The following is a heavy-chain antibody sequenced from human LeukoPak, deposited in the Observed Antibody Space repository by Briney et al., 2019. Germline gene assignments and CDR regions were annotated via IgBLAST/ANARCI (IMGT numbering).Heavy chain of an antibody. Sequence: ASVKVSCKASGYTFTGYGISWVRQAPGQGLEWMGWISAYNGNTNYAQKLQGRVTMTTDTSTSTAYMELRSLRSDDTAVYYCARGPLRITIFGVEAGTFDIWGQGTMVTVSS. V-gene: IGHV1-18*01. CDR3: ARGPLRITIFGVEAGTFDI. CDR1: GYTFTGYG. D-gene: IGHD3-3*01. J-gene: IGHJ3*02. CDR2: ISAYNGNT.